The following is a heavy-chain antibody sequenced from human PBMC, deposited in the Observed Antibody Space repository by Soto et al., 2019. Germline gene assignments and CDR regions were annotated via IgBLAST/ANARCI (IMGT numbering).Heavy chain of an antibody. CDR3: ARGQWLGQRDEWYFDF. CDR1: GFTFSTST. V-gene: IGHV3-21*06. Sequence: VPLRLSCTASGFTFSTSTMSWIRQAPVKGLEWVSSITGSSTYIYYAESMQGRFAVSRDNAQNFLYLQLNSLRAEDTAVYFCARGQWLGQRDEWYFDFWGQGTPVTVSS. D-gene: IGHD6-19*01. CDR2: ITGSSTYI. J-gene: IGHJ4*02.